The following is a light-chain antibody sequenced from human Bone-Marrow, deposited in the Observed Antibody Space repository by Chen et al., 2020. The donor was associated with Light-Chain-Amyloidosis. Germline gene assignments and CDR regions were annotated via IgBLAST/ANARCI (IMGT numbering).Light chain of an antibody. CDR1: QAISNY. CDR2: ATS. J-gene: IGKJ1*01. Sequence: DIQMTQSPSSLSASVEDRVTITCRASQAISNYLAWYQQKPGKVPKLLIYATSTLQSGVPSRFSGSGSGTEFTLTISSLQPEDVATYYCQKYNRAPPTFGQGTKVEIK. CDR3: QKYNRAPPT. V-gene: IGKV1-27*01.